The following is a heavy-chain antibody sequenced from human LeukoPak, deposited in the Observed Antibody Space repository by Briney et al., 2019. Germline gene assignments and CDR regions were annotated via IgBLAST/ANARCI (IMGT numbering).Heavy chain of an antibody. J-gene: IGHJ4*02. CDR2: INHSGST. Sequence: SETLSLTCAVYGGSFSGYYWSWIRQPPGKGPEWIGEINHSGSTNYNPSLKSRVTISVDTSKNQFSLKLSSVTAADTAVYYCARGGVAVAAYFDYWGQGTLVTVSS. CDR3: ARGGVAVAAYFDY. CDR1: GGSFSGYY. D-gene: IGHD6-19*01. V-gene: IGHV4-34*01.